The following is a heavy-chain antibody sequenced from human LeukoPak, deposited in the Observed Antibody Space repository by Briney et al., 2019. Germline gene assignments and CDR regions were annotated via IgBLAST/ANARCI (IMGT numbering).Heavy chain of an antibody. CDR3: ARDLLRGVTGSWFEAFDI. Sequence: SETLSLTCTVSGGSISSSSYYWGWIRQPPGKGLEWIGSIYYSGSTYYNPSLKSRVTISVDTSKNQFSLSLNSVTAADTAIYYCARDLLRGVTGSWFEAFDIWGQGTMVTVSS. V-gene: IGHV4-39*01. CDR1: GGSISSSSYY. D-gene: IGHD6-13*01. CDR2: IYYSGST. J-gene: IGHJ3*02.